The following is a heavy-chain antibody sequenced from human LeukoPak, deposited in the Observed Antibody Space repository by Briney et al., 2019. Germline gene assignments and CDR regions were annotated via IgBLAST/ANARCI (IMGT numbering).Heavy chain of an antibody. CDR3: TRDGSSWPFFDS. V-gene: IGHV4-4*07. D-gene: IGHD6-13*01. Sequence: SETLSLTCTVSGGSISSYQWSWIRQPAGKGLEWIGRIFASGSTNYNPSLKSRVTMSVDTSKNQFSLKLISVTAADTAVYYCTRDGSSWPFFDSWGQGTLVTVSS. J-gene: IGHJ4*02. CDR1: GGSISSYQ. CDR2: IFASGST.